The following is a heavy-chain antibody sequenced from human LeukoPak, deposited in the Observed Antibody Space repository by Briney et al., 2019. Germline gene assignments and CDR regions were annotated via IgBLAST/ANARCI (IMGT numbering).Heavy chain of an antibody. CDR2: VYYNGNT. Sequence: SETLSLTCAVSGASINSYYWNWIRQAPGKGLEWIGYVYYNGNTNYKPSLRSRVTISVDTSRTQFSLMLSSVTSADTAVYYCARGYGSYSSSADRYYHHYMDVWGRGTTVTISS. V-gene: IGHV4-59*01. CDR1: GASINSYY. CDR3: ARGYGSYSSSADRYYHHYMDV. D-gene: IGHD6-13*01. J-gene: IGHJ6*03.